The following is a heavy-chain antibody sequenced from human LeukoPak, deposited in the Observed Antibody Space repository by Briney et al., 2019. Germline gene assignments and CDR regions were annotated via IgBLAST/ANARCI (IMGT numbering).Heavy chain of an antibody. Sequence: ASVKVSCKASGYSFTGYYMHWVRQAPGQGLEWMGIINPSGGSTSYAQKSQGRVTMTRDTSTSTVYMELSSLRSEDTAVYYCARQNPYGSGIGAFDIWGQGTMVTVSS. CDR1: GYSFTGYY. CDR2: INPSGGST. D-gene: IGHD3-10*01. CDR3: ARQNPYGSGIGAFDI. J-gene: IGHJ3*02. V-gene: IGHV1-46*01.